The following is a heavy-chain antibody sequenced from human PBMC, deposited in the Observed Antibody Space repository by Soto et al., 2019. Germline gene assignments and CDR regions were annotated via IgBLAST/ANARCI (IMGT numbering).Heavy chain of an antibody. CDR1: GGTFSSYA. V-gene: IGHV1-69*14. J-gene: IGHJ6*02. Sequence: QVQLVQSGAEVMQPGSSVRVSCKASGGTFSSYAISWVRQAPGQGLEWMGGIIPIFGTADYAQKFQGRVTTTADRSTNRLYIEQSSLRSEETTLYFCAKEKVRVLIGRNYYCGMDVWCQGTTVTVSS. CDR2: IIPIFGTA. CDR3: AKEKVRVLIGRNYYCGMDV. D-gene: IGHD2-8*01.